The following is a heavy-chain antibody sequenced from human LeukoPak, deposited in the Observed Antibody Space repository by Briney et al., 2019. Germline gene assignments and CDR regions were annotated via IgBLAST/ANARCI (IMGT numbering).Heavy chain of an antibody. CDR3: ARADKYQLSRNWFDP. V-gene: IGHV4-31*03. CDR2: IYYSGST. CDR1: GGSISSGGYY. J-gene: IGHJ5*02. Sequence: SETLSLTCTVSGGSISSGGYYWSWIRQHPGKGLEWIGYIYYSGSTYYNPSLKSRVTISVDTSKNQFSLKLSSVTAADTAVYYCARADKYQLSRNWFDPWGQGTLVTVSS. D-gene: IGHD2-2*01.